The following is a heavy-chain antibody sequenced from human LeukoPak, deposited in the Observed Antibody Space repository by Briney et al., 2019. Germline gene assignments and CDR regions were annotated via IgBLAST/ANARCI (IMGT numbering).Heavy chain of an antibody. Sequence: GGSLRLSCAASGFTVSSNHMSWVRQAPGKGLEWVSVIYSGGNMYYADSVNGRFTISRDNAKNTLYLQMNSLRAEDTAVYYCARDRGGDSSGFPDYWGQGTLVTVSS. V-gene: IGHV3-66*01. J-gene: IGHJ4*02. D-gene: IGHD3-22*01. CDR3: ARDRGGDSSGFPDY. CDR2: IYSGGNM. CDR1: GFTVSSNH.